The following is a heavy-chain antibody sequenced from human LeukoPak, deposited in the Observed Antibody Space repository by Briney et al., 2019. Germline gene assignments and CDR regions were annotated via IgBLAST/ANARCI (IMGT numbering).Heavy chain of an antibody. CDR2: ITSTSDTM. D-gene: IGHD1-26*01. CDR3: ASFPWDLRPT. Sequence: GGSLRLSCVTSGFPFSTYSMNWVRQAPGKGLEWLSYITSTSDTMYYADSVKGRFTISRDNAKNSLYLQMNSLRAEDTAVYYCASFPWDLRPTWGQGTLVSVAS. CDR1: GFPFSTYS. V-gene: IGHV3-48*01. J-gene: IGHJ4*02.